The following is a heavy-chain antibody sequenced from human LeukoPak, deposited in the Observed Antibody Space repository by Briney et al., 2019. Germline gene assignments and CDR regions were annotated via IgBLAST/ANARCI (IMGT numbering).Heavy chain of an antibody. Sequence: SETLSLTCTVSGGSISSYYWSWIRQPPGKGLDWIGYIYYSGSTNYNPSLKSRVTISVDTSKNQFSLKLSSVTAADTAVYYCARAGHSSGYYYYMDVWGKGTTVTVSS. CDR3: ARAGHSSGYYYYMDV. V-gene: IGHV4-59*01. CDR2: IYYSGST. CDR1: GGSISSYY. D-gene: IGHD6-19*01. J-gene: IGHJ6*03.